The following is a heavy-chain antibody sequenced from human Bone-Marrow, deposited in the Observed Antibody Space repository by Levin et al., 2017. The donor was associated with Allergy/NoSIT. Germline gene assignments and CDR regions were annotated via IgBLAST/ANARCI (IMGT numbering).Heavy chain of an antibody. CDR3: VKRAGSGTYHYDY. J-gene: IGHJ4*02. Sequence: SCSASGFTFSSYAMHWVRQAPGKGLEYVSAVNNNGGNTYYADSVKGRFTISRDNSKNTLYLQMSSLRAEDTAMYYCVKRAGSGTYHYDYWGQGTLVTVSS. V-gene: IGHV3-64D*06. CDR2: VNNNGGNT. CDR1: GFTFSSYA. D-gene: IGHD3-16*02.